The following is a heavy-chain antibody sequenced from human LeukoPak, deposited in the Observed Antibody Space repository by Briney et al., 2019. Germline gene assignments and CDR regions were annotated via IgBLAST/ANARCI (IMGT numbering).Heavy chain of an antibody. CDR3: ASADCSSTSCYDYYYMDV. D-gene: IGHD2-2*01. CDR1: GGTFSSYA. CDR2: IIPIFGTA. V-gene: IGHV1-69*05. J-gene: IGHJ6*03. Sequence: SVKVSCKASGGTFSSYAISWVRQAPGQGLEWMGGIIPIFGTANYAQKFQGRVTITTDESTSTAYMELSSLRSEDTAVYYCASADCSSTSCYDYYYMDVWGKGTTVTVSS.